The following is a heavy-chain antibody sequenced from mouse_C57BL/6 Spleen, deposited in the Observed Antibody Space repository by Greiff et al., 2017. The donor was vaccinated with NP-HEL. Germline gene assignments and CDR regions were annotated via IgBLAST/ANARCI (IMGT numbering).Heavy chain of an antibody. CDR3: AREVTTVVAFDY. J-gene: IGHJ2*01. CDR1: GYTFTSYW. D-gene: IGHD1-1*01. V-gene: IGHV1-7*01. Sequence: QVHVKQSGAELAKPGASVKLSCKASGYTFTSYWMHWVKQRPGQGLEWIGYINPSSGYTKYNQKFKDKATLTADKSSSTAYMQLSSLTYEDSAVYYCAREVTTVVAFDYWGQGTTLTVSS. CDR2: INPSSGYT.